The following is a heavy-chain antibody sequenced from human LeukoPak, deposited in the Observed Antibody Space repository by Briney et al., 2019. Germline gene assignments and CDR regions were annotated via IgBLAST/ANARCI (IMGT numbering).Heavy chain of an antibody. CDR1: GFTFSSYG. J-gene: IGHJ4*02. CDR3: AKCTTGYSSGWYGFYFDY. V-gene: IGHV3-30*02. Sequence: GGSLRLSCAASGFTFSSYGMHWIRQAPGKGLEWVAFIRYDESDKYYADSVKGRFTISRDNSKDTLYLQMNSLRAEDTAVYYCAKCTTGYSSGWYGFYFDYWGQGTLVTVSS. CDR2: IRYDESDK. D-gene: IGHD6-19*01.